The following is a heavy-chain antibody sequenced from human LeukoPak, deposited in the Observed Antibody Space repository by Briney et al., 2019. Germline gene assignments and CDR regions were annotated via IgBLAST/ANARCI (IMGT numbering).Heavy chain of an antibody. V-gene: IGHV5-51*01. D-gene: IGHD3-22*01. Sequence: GESLKISCKASGYSFTTYWLAWVRQMPGKGLEWMGIIYPDDSDARYRPSFQGQVTISADKSISTAYLQWSSLKASDTAMYYCARLPYSSGRSAWYSYYGMDVWGQGTTVTVSS. CDR1: GYSFTTYW. CDR3: ARLPYSSGRSAWYSYYGMDV. J-gene: IGHJ6*02. CDR2: IYPDDSDA.